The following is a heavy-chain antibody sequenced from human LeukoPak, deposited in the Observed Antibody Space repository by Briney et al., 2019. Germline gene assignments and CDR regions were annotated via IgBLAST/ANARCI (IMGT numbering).Heavy chain of an antibody. J-gene: IGHJ4*02. CDR3: ARSAGYSYGLHPKLEFDY. Sequence: PGGSLRLSCAASGFTFSSYEMNWVRPAPGKGLEWVSYISSSCSTLYSADSVKGRFNIYRENAKKSLYLQMNSLRAEDTAVYYCARSAGYSYGLHPKLEFDYWGQGTLVTVSS. D-gene: IGHD5-18*01. CDR1: GFTFSSYE. CDR2: ISSSCSTL. V-gene: IGHV3-48*03.